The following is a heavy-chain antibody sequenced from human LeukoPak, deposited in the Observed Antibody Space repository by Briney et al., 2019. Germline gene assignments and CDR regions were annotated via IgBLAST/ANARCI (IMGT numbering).Heavy chain of an antibody. D-gene: IGHD1-14*01. Sequence: GGSLRLSCAASGFTFSSCGFNWVRQAPGKGLDWVSSIGPTGTDRYYADSVRGRFTISRDNAKNSMYLQMDSLRDEDTAVYYCATETIGRHYDYWGQGTLLTVSS. CDR1: GFTFSSCG. V-gene: IGHV3-21*01. CDR3: ATETIGRHYDY. CDR2: IGPTGTDR. J-gene: IGHJ4*02.